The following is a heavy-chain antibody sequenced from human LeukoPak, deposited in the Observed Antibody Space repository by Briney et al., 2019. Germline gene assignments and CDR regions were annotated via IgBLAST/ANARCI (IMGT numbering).Heavy chain of an antibody. J-gene: IGHJ4*02. V-gene: IGHV1-18*01. CDR3: ARTHDSGSYYDVDY. Sequence: ASVKVSCKASGYTFTSYGIIWVRQAPGQGLEWMGWISAYNGNTNYAQKLQGRVTMTTDTSTSTAYMELRSLRSDDTAVYYCARTHDSGSYYDVDYWGQGTLVTVSS. CDR2: ISAYNGNT. D-gene: IGHD1-26*01. CDR1: GYTFTSYG.